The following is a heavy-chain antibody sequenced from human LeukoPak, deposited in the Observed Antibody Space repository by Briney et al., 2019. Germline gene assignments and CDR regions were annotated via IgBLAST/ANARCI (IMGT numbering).Heavy chain of an antibody. D-gene: IGHD3-10*01. CDR1: GYTLTSYD. V-gene: IGHV1-8*01. J-gene: IGHJ6*02. CDR2: MNPNSGNT. Sequence: ASVKVSCKASGYTLTSYDINWVRQATGQGLEWMGWMNPNSGNTGYAQKFQGRVTMTRNTSISTAYMELSSLRSEDTAVYYCATHPGAYYYYGMDVWGQGTTVTVSS. CDR3: ATHPGAYYYYGMDV.